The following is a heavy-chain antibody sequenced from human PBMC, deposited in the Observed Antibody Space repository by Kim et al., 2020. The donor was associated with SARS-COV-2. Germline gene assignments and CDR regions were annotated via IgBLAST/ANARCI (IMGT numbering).Heavy chain of an antibody. V-gene: IGHV4-30-4*01. Sequence: SETLSLTCTVSCGSISSGDYYWSWIRQPPGKGLEWIGYIYYSGSTYYNPSLKSRVTISVDTSKNQFSLKLSSVTAADTAVYYCARDRLDHYYGSGENWYFDLWGRGTLVTVSS. CDR1: CGSISSGDYY. CDR2: IYYSGST. D-gene: IGHD3-10*01. CDR3: ARDRLDHYYGSGENWYFDL. J-gene: IGHJ2*01.